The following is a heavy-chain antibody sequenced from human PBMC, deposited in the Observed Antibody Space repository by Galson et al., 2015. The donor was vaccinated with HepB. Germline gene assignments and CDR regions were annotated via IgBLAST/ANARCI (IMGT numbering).Heavy chain of an antibody. V-gene: IGHV3-23*01. CDR2: ISGSGGST. CDR3: AKDKDSSSGVYYYMDV. CDR1: GFTFSSYA. J-gene: IGHJ6*03. Sequence: SLRLSCAASGFTFSSYAMSWVRQAPGKGLEWVSAISGSGGSTYYADSVKGRFTISRDNSKNTLYLQMNSLRAEDTAVYYCAKDKDSSSGVYYYMDVWGKGTTVTVSS. D-gene: IGHD6-6*01.